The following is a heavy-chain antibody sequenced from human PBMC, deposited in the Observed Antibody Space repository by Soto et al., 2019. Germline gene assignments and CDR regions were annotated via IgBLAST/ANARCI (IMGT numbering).Heavy chain of an antibody. D-gene: IGHD2-21*02. Sequence: SETLSLTCTVSGGSISSGDYYWSWIRQPPGKGLEWIGYIYYSGSTYYNPSLKSRVTISVDTSKNQFSLKLSSVTAADTAVYYCARDCGGDFNNWFDPWGQGTLVTVSS. CDR1: GGSISSGDYY. J-gene: IGHJ5*02. CDR3: ARDCGGDFNNWFDP. CDR2: IYYSGST. V-gene: IGHV4-30-4*01.